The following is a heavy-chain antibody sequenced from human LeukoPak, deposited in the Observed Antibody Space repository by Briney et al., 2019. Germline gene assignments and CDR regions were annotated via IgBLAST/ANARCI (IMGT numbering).Heavy chain of an antibody. CDR3: ARDLIAVAGTEAFDI. V-gene: IGHV4-4*07. CDR1: GGSISTYY. J-gene: IGHJ3*02. CDR2: IYTSGST. D-gene: IGHD6-19*01. Sequence: SETLSLTCTASGGSISTYYWSWIRQPASKGLEWIGRIYTSGSTNYNPSLKSRVTMSVDTSKNQFSLKLTSVTAADTAVYYCARDLIAVAGTEAFDIWGQGTMVTVSS.